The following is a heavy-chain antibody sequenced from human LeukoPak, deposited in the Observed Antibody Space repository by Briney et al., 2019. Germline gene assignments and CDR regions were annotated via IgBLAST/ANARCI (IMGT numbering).Heavy chain of an antibody. CDR1: GDSINGYY. D-gene: IGHD5-18*01. CDR2: IYSSGST. Sequence: SETLALTCTVSGDSINGYYWIWTRQPPGKGLEWIGYIYSSGSTNYNPSLKGRVTISVDTSKNQFSLKLSSVTAADTAVYYCARAFSGYNYGWAAFNIWGRGTMVTVSS. V-gene: IGHV4-59*01. CDR3: ARAFSGYNYGWAAFNI. J-gene: IGHJ3*02.